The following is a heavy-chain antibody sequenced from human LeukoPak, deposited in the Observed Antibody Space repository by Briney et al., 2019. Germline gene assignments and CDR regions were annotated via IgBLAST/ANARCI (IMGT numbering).Heavy chain of an antibody. Sequence: GGSLRLSCAASGFTFSSYSMNWVRQAPGKGLEWVSSIRSSSSYIYYADSVKGRFTISRDNAKNSLYLQMNSLRAEDTAVYYCARDSRMGNFDYWGQGTLVTVSS. CDR2: IRSSSSYI. D-gene: IGHD7-27*01. CDR3: ARDSRMGNFDY. CDR1: GFTFSSYS. V-gene: IGHV3-21*01. J-gene: IGHJ4*02.